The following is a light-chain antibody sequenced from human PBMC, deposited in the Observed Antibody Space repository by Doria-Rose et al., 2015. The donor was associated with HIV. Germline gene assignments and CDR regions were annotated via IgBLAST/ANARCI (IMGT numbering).Light chain of an antibody. CDR3: LQYGTSWT. Sequence: TQSPGTLSLSPGERATLSCRASQSFSSTCLAWYQQKPGQAPSLLIYYGSTSATGIPDRFSASGSGTDFTLTINILEPEDFAPYYCLQYGTSWTFGQGSKVEI. CDR2: YGS. CDR1: QSFSSTC. J-gene: IGKJ1*01. V-gene: IGKV3-20*01.